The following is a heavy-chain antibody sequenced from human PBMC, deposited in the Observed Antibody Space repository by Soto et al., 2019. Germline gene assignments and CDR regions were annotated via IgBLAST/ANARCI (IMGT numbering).Heavy chain of an antibody. V-gene: IGHV3-23*01. CDR1: GFTFSSYA. Sequence: EVQLLESGGGLVQPGGSLRVSCAASGFTFSSYAMSWVRQAPGKGLEWVSGISGSGGSTYYADSVKGRFTISRDNSNNKLYLHMRSRRAEDTAVYSCAKDRFYFVSDGAPFAYLGQGALVTVSS. CDR2: ISGSGGST. CDR3: AKDRFYFVSDGAPFAY. D-gene: IGHD3-10*02. J-gene: IGHJ4*02.